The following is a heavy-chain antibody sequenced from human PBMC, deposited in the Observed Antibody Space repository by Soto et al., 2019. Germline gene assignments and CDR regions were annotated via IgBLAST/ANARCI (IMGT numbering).Heavy chain of an antibody. CDR3: ASDRTDHAFDI. V-gene: IGHV4-31*03. CDR1: GGSISSGGYY. CDR2: IYYSGST. J-gene: IGHJ3*02. Sequence: QVQLQESGPGLVKPSQTLSLTCTVSGGSISSGGYYWSWIRQHPGKGLEWIGYIYYSGSTYYNPSLKSRDPPSVDTARNRFSRKLSAGTAADTAVYYCASDRTDHAFDIWGQGTMVTVSS.